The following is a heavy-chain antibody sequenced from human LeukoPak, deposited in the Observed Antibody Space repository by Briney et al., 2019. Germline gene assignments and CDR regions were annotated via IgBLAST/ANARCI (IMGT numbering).Heavy chain of an antibody. V-gene: IGHV1-69*05. Sequence: ASVKVSCKASGYTFTSYYMHWVRQAPGQGLEWMGGIIPIFGTANYAQRFQGRVTITTDESTSTAYMELSSLRSEDTAVYYCASSYGDYVNFDYWGQGTLVTVSS. CDR3: ASSYGDYVNFDY. CDR1: GYTFTSYY. J-gene: IGHJ4*02. CDR2: IIPIFGTA. D-gene: IGHD4-17*01.